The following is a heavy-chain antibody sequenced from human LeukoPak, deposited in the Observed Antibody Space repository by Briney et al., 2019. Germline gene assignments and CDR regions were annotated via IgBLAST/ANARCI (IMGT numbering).Heavy chain of an antibody. CDR3: ARGEGYSSGWLGF. CDR1: GYTFTGYY. V-gene: IGHV1-2*06. CDR2: INPNSGGT. J-gene: IGHJ4*02. D-gene: IGHD6-19*01. Sequence: GASVKVSCKASGYTFTGYYMHWVRQAPGQGLEWMGRINPNSGGTNYAQKFQGRVTMTRDTSISTAYMELSRLRSDDTAVYYCARGEGYSSGWLGFWGQGTLVTVSS.